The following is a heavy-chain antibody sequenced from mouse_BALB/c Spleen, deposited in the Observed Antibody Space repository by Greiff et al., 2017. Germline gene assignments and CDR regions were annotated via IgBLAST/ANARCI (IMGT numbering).Heavy chain of an antibody. CDR3: ARWGGYDEVYYFDY. D-gene: IGHD2-2*01. Sequence: EVQLQQSGPELVQPGASVKISCKASGYSFTGYFMNWVMQSHGKSLEWIGSINPYHGDTFYNQKSKGKAPLTVAKSSSTAHLELRSLASADSEVYYCARWGGYDEVYYFDYWGQGTTLTVSS. CDR2: INPYHGDT. J-gene: IGHJ2*01. CDR1: GYSFTGYF. V-gene: IGHV1-20*02.